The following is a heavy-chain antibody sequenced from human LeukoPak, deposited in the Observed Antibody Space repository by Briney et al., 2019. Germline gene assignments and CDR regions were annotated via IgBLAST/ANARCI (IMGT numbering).Heavy chain of an antibody. CDR2: IYHGGST. CDR3: ARVTSSSWFEGYFDY. D-gene: IGHD6-13*01. CDR1: GYSISSGYY. Sequence: TETLSLTCTVSGYSISSGYYWGWIRQPPGKGLEWIGNIYHGGSTYYNPSLKSRVTMSGDTSKNQFSLNLSSVTAADTAVYYCARVTSSSWFEGYFDYWGQGTLVTVSS. V-gene: IGHV4-38-2*02. J-gene: IGHJ4*02.